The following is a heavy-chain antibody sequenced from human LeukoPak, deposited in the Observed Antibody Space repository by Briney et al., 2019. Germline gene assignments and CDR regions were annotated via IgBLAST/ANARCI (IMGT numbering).Heavy chain of an antibody. J-gene: IGHJ6*03. D-gene: IGHD2-21*02. CDR2: IFYSGST. V-gene: IGHV4-39*07. CDR3: ARGYCGGDCWSYYYYMDV. Sequence: PSETLSLTCTVSGGSISTSNYYWGWIRQPPGKGLEWIGNIFYSGSTYYSPSLKSRVTISLDTSRNQFSLKLNSVTAADTAVYYCARGYCGGDCWSYYYYMDVWGKGTTVTVSS. CDR1: GGSISTSNYY.